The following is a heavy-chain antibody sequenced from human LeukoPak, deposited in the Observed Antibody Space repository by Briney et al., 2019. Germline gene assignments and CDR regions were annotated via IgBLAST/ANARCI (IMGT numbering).Heavy chain of an antibody. D-gene: IGHD7-27*01. V-gene: IGHV3-33*01. J-gene: IGHJ3*02. CDR2: IWYDGTNK. Sequence: GGSLRLSCAVSGFTLSNYGMHWVRQAPGRGLEWVAVIWYDGTNKYYADSVKGRFTISRDNSKKTLYLQMNSLRAEDTAVYYCARETGDDAFDIWGQGTMVTVSS. CDR3: ARETGDDAFDI. CDR1: GFTLSNYG.